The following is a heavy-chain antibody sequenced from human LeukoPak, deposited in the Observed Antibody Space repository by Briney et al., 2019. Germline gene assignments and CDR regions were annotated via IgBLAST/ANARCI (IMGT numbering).Heavy chain of an antibody. CDR2: ISGSGGST. Sequence: GGSLRLSCAASGFTFSSYAMSWVRQAPGKGLEWVSAISGSGGSTYYADSVKGRFTISRDNSKNTLYLQMNSLRAEDTAVYYCARDWDAAVAYFDYWGQGISVTVSS. J-gene: IGHJ4*02. D-gene: IGHD4-23*01. V-gene: IGHV3-23*01. CDR3: ARDWDAAVAYFDY. CDR1: GFTFSSYA.